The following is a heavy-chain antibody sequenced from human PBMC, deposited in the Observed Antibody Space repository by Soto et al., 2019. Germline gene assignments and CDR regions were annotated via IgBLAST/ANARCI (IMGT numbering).Heavy chain of an antibody. V-gene: IGHV1-18*01. D-gene: IGHD3-3*01. CDR1: GYTFTSYG. J-gene: IGHJ5*02. CDR3: ARDRRFLEWLLSNNWFDP. Sequence: ASVKVSCKASGYTFTSYGISWVRQAPGQGLEWMGWISAYNGNTNYAQKLQGRVTMTTDTSTSTAYMELRSLRSDDPAVYYCARDRRFLEWLLSNNWFDPWGQGTLVTVSS. CDR2: ISAYNGNT.